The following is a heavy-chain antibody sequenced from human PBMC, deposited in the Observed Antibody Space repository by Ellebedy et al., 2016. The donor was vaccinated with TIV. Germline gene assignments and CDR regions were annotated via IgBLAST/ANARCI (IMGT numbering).Heavy chain of an antibody. D-gene: IGHD6-25*01. Sequence: PGGSLRLSCAASGFTLSSHGMHWVRQAPGKGLEWAAVIWYDGNNIFYADSVKGRFTISRDNSKNTLYLQMNSLRAEDTAVYYCARSRIIAASGNYYYGMDVWGQGTTVTVSS. CDR1: GFTLSSHG. CDR2: IWYDGNNI. J-gene: IGHJ6*02. CDR3: ARSRIIAASGNYYYGMDV. V-gene: IGHV3-33*08.